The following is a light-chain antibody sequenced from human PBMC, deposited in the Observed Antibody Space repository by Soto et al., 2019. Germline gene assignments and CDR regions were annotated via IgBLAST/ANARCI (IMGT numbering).Light chain of an antibody. CDR1: QSISSR. V-gene: IGKV1-5*03. J-gene: IGKJ4*01. Sequence: DIQMTQSPSTLSASVGDRVIISCRASQSISSRLAWYQQKAGKAPKLLIYKASGLESGVPSRFSGSGSGTEFTLTISSLQPDDFATYYCQQYDSSPLTFGGGTKVEIK. CDR3: QQYDSSPLT. CDR2: KAS.